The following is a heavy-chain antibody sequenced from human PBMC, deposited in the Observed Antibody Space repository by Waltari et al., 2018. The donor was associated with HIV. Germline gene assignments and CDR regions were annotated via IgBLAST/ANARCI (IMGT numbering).Heavy chain of an antibody. CDR3: ARLGYCSSTSCYYYYYYGMDV. V-gene: IGHV1-8*01. D-gene: IGHD2-2*01. Sequence: QVQLVQSGAEVKKPGASVKVSCKASGYTFTSYDINWVRQATGQGLEWMGWMNPNSGNTGYAQKFQGRVTMTRNTSISTAYMELSSLRSEYTALYYCARLGYCSSTSCYYYYYYGMDVWCQGTTVTVSS. CDR2: MNPNSGNT. J-gene: IGHJ6*02. CDR1: GYTFTSYD.